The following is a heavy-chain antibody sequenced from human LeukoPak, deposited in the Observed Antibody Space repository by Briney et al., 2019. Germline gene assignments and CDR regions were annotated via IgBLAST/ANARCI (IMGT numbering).Heavy chain of an antibody. D-gene: IGHD1-1*01. CDR2: ISAYNGNT. CDR1: GYTFTNYG. CDR3: ARGVGQTTGTTGGYYFDF. Sequence: ASVKVSCKASGYTFTNYGITCARQAPGQGLEWMGWISAYNGNTNYAQKFQGRVTMTTDTSTTTAYMELRSLRSDDTAVYYCARGVGQTTGTTGGYYFDFWGQGTLVTVSS. J-gene: IGHJ4*02. V-gene: IGHV1-18*01.